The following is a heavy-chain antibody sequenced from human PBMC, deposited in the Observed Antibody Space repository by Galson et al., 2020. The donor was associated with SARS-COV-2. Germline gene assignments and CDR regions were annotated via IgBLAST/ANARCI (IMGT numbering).Heavy chain of an antibody. V-gene: IGHV3-21*06. J-gene: IGHJ4*02. D-gene: IGHD5-18*01. CDR3: TRERGYSYGYSDY. Sequence: NSGGSLRLSCAASGFTFSSYSMNWVRQAPGKGLEWVSSISGTSTNIYYADSVKGRFTISRDNAKNSLYLQMNSLGTEDTAVYYCTRERGYSYGYSDYWAREPWSPSPQ. CDR2: ISGTSTNI. CDR1: GFTFSSYS.